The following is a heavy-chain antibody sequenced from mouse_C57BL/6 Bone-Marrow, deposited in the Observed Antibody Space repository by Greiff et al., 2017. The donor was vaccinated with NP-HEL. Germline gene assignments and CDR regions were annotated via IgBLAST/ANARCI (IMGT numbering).Heavy chain of an antibody. CDR2: ISDGGSYT. Sequence: EVKLVESGGGLVKPGGSLKLSCAASGFTFSSYAMSWVRQTPETRLEWVATISDGGSYTYYPDNVKGRFTISRDNAKNTLYLQMSHLKSEDTAMYYCARDRQLRPYYYAMDYWGQGTSVTVYS. J-gene: IGHJ4*01. D-gene: IGHD3-2*02. CDR1: GFTFSSYA. V-gene: IGHV5-4*01. CDR3: ARDRQLRPYYYAMDY.